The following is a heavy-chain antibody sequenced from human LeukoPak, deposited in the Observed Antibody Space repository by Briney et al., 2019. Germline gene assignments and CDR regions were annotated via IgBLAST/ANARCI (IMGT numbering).Heavy chain of an antibody. V-gene: IGHV1-8*01. CDR1: GYTFTSYD. Sequence: ASVKVSCKASGYTFTSYDINWVRQATGQGVEWMGWMNPNSGNTGYAQKFQGRGTMTRNTSISTAYMELSSLRSEDTAVYYCARFRATMIVVGLDYWGQGTLVTVSS. CDR2: MNPNSGNT. J-gene: IGHJ4*02. D-gene: IGHD3-22*01. CDR3: ARFRATMIVVGLDY.